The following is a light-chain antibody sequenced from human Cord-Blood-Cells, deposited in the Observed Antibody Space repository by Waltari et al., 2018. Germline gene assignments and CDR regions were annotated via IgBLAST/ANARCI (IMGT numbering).Light chain of an antibody. Sequence: QSPLTQPRSVSGSPGQSVTISCTGTSSDFVGYTTVSWYQLHPGKAPKLMIDDVSKRRSGVLGRFCGSKSGNAASLTISGLQAEDEADYYCCSYAGSYTFGFGTGTKVTVL. CDR1: SSDFVGYTT. CDR3: CSYAGSYTFG. J-gene: IGLJ1*01. V-gene: IGLV2-11*01. CDR2: DVS.